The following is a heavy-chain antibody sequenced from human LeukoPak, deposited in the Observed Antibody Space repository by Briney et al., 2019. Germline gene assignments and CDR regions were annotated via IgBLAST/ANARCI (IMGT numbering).Heavy chain of an antibody. CDR1: GFTFRSYA. CDR3: ATWASIFGVVIDSIYYYYGMDV. J-gene: IGHJ6*02. Sequence: PGVSLRLSCAASGFTFRSYAMSWVRQAPGKGLEWVSAISGSGGSTYYADGVKGRFTISRDNSKNTLYLQMNSLRAEDTAVYYCATWASIFGVVIDSIYYYYGMDVWGQGTTVTVSS. D-gene: IGHD3-3*01. CDR2: ISGSGGST. V-gene: IGHV3-23*01.